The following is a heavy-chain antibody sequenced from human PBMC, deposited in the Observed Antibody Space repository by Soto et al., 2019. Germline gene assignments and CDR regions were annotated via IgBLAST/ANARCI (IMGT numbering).Heavy chain of an antibody. D-gene: IGHD3-3*01. CDR2: VTWNSGNI. J-gene: IGHJ3*02. V-gene: IGHV3-9*01. CDR1: GFTFGDYS. CDR3: LKDGLTSLFGLVYDGSNI. Sequence: EVQLVESGGGLVQPGRSLRLSCVASGFTFGDYSMHWVRQAPGRGPEWVSGVTWNSGNIAYAETVKGRFTISRDNAKNSLYLQMNRLRAEDTALYYCLKDGLTSLFGLVYDGSNIWGHGTMVIVSS.